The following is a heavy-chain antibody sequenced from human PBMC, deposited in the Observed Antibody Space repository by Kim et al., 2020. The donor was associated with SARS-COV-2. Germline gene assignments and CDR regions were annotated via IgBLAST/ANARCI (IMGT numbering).Heavy chain of an antibody. CDR1: GGSISSSSYY. J-gene: IGHJ4*02. Sequence: SETLSLTCTASGGSISSSSYYWVRNRQPPGQGLVWIGSLYYSGNTYYNPSLKSRITIYVDTSKNQFSLKLSSVTAADTAVYYCARAEYYYDSTGYYYRYCFDYWGQGTLVTVSS. V-gene: IGHV4-39*01. CDR2: LYYSGNT. D-gene: IGHD3-22*01. CDR3: ARAEYYYDSTGYYYRYCFDY.